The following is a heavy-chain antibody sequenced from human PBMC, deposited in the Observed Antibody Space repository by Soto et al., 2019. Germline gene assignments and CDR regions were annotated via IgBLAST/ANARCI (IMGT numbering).Heavy chain of an antibody. Sequence: QVQLVQSGAEVKKPGASVKVSCKASGYTFTSYAMHWVRQAPGQRLEWMGWINAGNGNTKYSQKFQGRVTITRDTAASTAYMELSSLRSEDTAVYYCARDRGNYWYFDLWGRGTLVTVSS. CDR1: GYTFTSYA. CDR3: ARDRGNYWYFDL. V-gene: IGHV1-3*01. CDR2: INAGNGNT. D-gene: IGHD3-10*01. J-gene: IGHJ2*01.